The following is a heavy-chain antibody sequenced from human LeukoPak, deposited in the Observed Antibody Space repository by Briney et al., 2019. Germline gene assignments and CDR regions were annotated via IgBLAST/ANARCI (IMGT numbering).Heavy chain of an antibody. CDR2: IDTDGTDT. D-gene: IGHD3-16*01. Sequence: GSLRLSCAASGFTFGSYWMHWVRQAPGKGLVWVSRIDTDGTDTAYADSVKGRFTISRDNAKNTLYLQMSSLRAEDTAVYYCARPRAYDSRDLDYWGQGTLVTVSS. J-gene: IGHJ4*02. CDR1: GFTFGSYW. CDR3: ARPRAYDSRDLDY. V-gene: IGHV3-74*01.